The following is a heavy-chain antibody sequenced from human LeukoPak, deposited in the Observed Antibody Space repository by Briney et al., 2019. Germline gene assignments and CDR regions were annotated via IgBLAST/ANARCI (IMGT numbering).Heavy chain of an antibody. J-gene: IGHJ6*03. D-gene: IGHD6-13*01. CDR1: GYTFTTYY. V-gene: IGHV1-46*01. Sequence: GASVKVSCKASGYTFTTYYMNWLRQAPGQGLEWMGIINPGGGITSYAQKFQGRVTITRDTSASTAYMELSSLRSEDTAVYYCARGTAAAGSHYYYYMDVWGKGSTVTVSS. CDR3: ARGTAAAGSHYYYYMDV. CDR2: INPGGGIT.